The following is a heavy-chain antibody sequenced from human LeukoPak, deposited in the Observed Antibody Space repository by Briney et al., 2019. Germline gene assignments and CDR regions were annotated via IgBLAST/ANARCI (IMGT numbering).Heavy chain of an antibody. CDR3: ARDISGRAAGEFDY. CDR2: IYSGGST. Sequence: PGGSLRLSCAASGFTVSSNYMSWVRQAPGEGLEWVSVIYSGGSTYYADSVKGRFTISRDNSKNTLYLQMNSLRAEYTAVYYCARDISGRAAGEFDYWGQGTLVTVSS. CDR1: GFTVSSNY. V-gene: IGHV3-53*01. J-gene: IGHJ4*02. D-gene: IGHD6-13*01.